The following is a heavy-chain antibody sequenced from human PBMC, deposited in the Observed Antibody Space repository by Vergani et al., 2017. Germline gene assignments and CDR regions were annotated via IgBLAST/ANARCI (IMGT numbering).Heavy chain of an antibody. CDR3: VREGDYSKTYDF. CDR1: GFTFTKYY. V-gene: IGHV1-46*03. J-gene: IGHJ4*02. D-gene: IGHD4-11*01. Sequence: QVQLVQSGADVRNPGASVKISCRTSGFTFTKYYIHWLRQAPGQGLEWMAIFHPSGRSTNYARKFQGRVTVTRDTSTNTVYRELKNLRTEDTAVYYCVREGDYSKTYDFWGQGTLVSVSS. CDR2: FHPSGRST.